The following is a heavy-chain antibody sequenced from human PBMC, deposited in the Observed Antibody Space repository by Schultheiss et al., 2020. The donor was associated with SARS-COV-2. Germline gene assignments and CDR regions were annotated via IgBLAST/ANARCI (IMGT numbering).Heavy chain of an antibody. D-gene: IGHD5-12*01. CDR1: GFTFSSYA. J-gene: IGHJ4*02. CDR2: INSDGSST. CDR3: AKDSRRVATTPLDY. V-gene: IGHV3-23*01. Sequence: GGSLRLSCAASGFTFSSYAMSWVRQAPGKGLEWVSRINSDGSSTSYADSVKGRFTISRDNSKNTLYLQMNSLRAEDTAVYYCAKDSRRVATTPLDYWGQGTLVTVSS.